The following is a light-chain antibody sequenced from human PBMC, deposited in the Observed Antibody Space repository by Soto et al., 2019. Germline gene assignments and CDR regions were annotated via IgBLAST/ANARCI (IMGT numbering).Light chain of an antibody. CDR3: QQYGSSPHT. J-gene: IGKJ2*01. CDR2: GAS. Sequence: EIVLTQSPGTLSLSPGERATLSCRASQSVSSSYFAWYQQKPGQAPRLLIYGASSRATGIPDRFSGSGSGTDFTLTISRLEPEDFALYYCQQYGSSPHTFGQGTKLEIK. CDR1: QSVSSSY. V-gene: IGKV3-20*01.